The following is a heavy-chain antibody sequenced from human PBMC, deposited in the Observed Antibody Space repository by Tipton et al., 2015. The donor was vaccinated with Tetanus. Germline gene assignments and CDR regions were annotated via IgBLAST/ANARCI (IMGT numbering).Heavy chain of an antibody. CDR2: IIPSLETA. Sequence: QSGPEVKKPGSSVTVSCKVSGGTFRHYAITWVRQAPGQGLEWMGRIIPSLETADYSPSFQGRLTVTADRSTTTAYMELNNLRSDDAARYFCAREQGYFDYWGQVTLVTVSS. J-gene: IGHJ4*02. CDR3: AREQGYFDY. V-gene: IGHV1-69*04. CDR1: GGTFRHYA.